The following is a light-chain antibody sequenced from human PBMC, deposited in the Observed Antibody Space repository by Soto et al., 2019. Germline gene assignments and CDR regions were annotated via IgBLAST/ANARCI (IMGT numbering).Light chain of an antibody. CDR1: QSVLYSSNNKNF. CDR2: WAS. V-gene: IGKV4-1*01. CDR3: QQYHYTPLT. J-gene: IGKJ4*01. Sequence: DIVMTQSPDSLAVSLGERATINCKSSQSVLYSSNNKNFLAWYQQKPGQPPKLLIYWASTRESGVPDRFSGSGSGTDFPLTISSLQAEDVAVYYCQQYHYTPLTFGGGTKVEIK.